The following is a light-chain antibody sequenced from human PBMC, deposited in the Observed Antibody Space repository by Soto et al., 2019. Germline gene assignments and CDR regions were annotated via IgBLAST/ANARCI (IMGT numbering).Light chain of an antibody. Sequence: EIVMTQSPATLSVSPGEKATLSCRASQTVSNNLAWYQQKPGQAPRLLIYFASTRATAIPARFSGSGSGTEFTFAISSLQSEDFTVYYCQQYNKCPLTLGGGTKVETK. CDR3: QQYNKCPLT. CDR1: QTVSNN. CDR2: FAS. J-gene: IGKJ4*01. V-gene: IGKV3-15*01.